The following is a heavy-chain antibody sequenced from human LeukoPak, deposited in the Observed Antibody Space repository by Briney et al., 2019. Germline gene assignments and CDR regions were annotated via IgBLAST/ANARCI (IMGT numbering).Heavy chain of an antibody. Sequence: SETLSLXCTVSGGSISSSHYYWGWIRQSPGKGLEWIGSIYYSGTTYYNPSLESRVTISDDTSMNRFSLMLTSLTAADTAVYYCARQSSDYYYYYIDVWGEGTTVIVSS. J-gene: IGHJ6*03. V-gene: IGHV4-39*01. CDR1: GGSISSSHYY. CDR3: ARQSSDYYYYYIDV. CDR2: IYYSGTT.